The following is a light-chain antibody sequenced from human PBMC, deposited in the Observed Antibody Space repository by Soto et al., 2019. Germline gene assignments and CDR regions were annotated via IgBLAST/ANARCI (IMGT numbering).Light chain of an antibody. J-gene: IGLJ1*01. V-gene: IGLV2-14*03. CDR1: SSDVGHYKF. CDR3: SSYTTSNTLV. Sequence: QSALTQPASVSGSPGQSITISCTGTSSDVGHYKFVSWYQQHPGKVPKLMIYEVTRRPSGVSNRFSGSKSGSTASLTISGLQAEDEADYYCSSYTTSNTLVFGTGTQLTVL. CDR2: EVT.